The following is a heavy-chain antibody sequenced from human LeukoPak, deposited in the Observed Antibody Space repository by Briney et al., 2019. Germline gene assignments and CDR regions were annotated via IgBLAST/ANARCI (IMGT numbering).Heavy chain of an antibody. Sequence: GGSLRLSCAVSGFTFMGYWMTWVRQAPGKGLEWVANINQDGSEKYYVDSVKGRFTISRDSAENSLYLQMNSLRAEDTVVYYCARFGSGRVFFYLDNWGQGTLVTVSS. J-gene: IGHJ4*02. CDR2: INQDGSEK. CDR1: GFTFMGYW. CDR3: ARFGSGRVFFYLDN. V-gene: IGHV3-7*01. D-gene: IGHD3-10*01.